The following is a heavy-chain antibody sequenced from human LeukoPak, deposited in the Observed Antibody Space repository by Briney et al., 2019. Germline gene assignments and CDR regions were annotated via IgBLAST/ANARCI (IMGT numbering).Heavy chain of an antibody. CDR1: GFTFSSYA. V-gene: IGHV3-23*01. CDR2: ISGSGGNT. J-gene: IGHJ2*01. CDR3: ARDPDYGDYFDWYFDL. Sequence: PGGSLRLSCAASGFTFSSYAMSWVRQAPGKGLEWVSVISGSGGNTYYADSVKGRFTISRDNSKNTLYLQMNSLRAEDTAVYYCARDPDYGDYFDWYFDLWGRGTLVTVSS. D-gene: IGHD4-17*01.